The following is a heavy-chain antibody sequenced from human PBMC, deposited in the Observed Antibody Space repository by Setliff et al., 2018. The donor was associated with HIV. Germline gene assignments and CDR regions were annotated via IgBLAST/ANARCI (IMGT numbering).Heavy chain of an antibody. Sequence: GASVKVSCKASGYTFTSYGMNWVRQAPGQGLEGMGWISAYNGNTNYAQKLQGRVTMTTDTSTSTAYMELRSLRSDDTAVYYCARDSEWGSYIFWTFDIWGQGTMVTVSS. CDR2: ISAYNGNT. V-gene: IGHV1-18*01. D-gene: IGHD1-26*01. CDR1: GYTFTSYG. J-gene: IGHJ3*02. CDR3: ARDSEWGSYIFWTFDI.